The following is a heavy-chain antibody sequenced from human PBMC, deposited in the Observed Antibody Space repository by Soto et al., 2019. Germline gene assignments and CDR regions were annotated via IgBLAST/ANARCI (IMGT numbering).Heavy chain of an antibody. CDR1: GFTFSDHF. J-gene: IGHJ4*02. CDR3: AKSRLLAEYYFDY. V-gene: IGHV3-11*05. CDR2: ISHSGHHT. D-gene: IGHD2-21*01. Sequence: QVHLVESGGGLVKPGGSLRLSCSASGFTFSDHFMSWIRQAPGKGLEWISYISHSGHHTSFADSVKGRFTISRDNAKNSLYLQMNSLRAEDTAVYYCAKSRLLAEYYFDYWGQGTLVTVSS.